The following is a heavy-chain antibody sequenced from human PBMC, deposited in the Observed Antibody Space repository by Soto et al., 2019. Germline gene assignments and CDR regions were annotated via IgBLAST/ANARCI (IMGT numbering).Heavy chain of an antibody. D-gene: IGHD3-16*02. CDR2: INPIVSMS. CDR3: AASYGSGYRAFDY. J-gene: IGHJ4*02. V-gene: IGHV1-69*02. CDR1: GDTFSFYT. Sequence: QVQLVQSGTEVKKPGSSVKFSCKASGDTFSFYTINWVRQAPGLGLEWVGRINPIVSMSNYAQKFQGRVSMTADKPTSTAYMELRSLRSDDTAMYFCAASYGSGYRAFDYWGKGALVSISS.